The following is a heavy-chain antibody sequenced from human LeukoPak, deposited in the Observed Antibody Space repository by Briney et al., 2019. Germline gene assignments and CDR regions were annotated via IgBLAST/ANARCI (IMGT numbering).Heavy chain of an antibody. D-gene: IGHD3-3*01. V-gene: IGHV1-3*03. CDR3: ARARYETRIWPKSRYDYYHYIDV. CDR2: INAGNGNT. CDR1: GYTFTTYT. Sequence: GASVKVSCKASGYTFTTYTIHWVRQAPGQRLEWMGWINAGNGNTKYSQEFQDRVTITRDTSASTAYMELSSLRSEDMAVYYCARARYETRIWPKSRYDYYHYIDVWGKGPRSPSP. J-gene: IGHJ6*03.